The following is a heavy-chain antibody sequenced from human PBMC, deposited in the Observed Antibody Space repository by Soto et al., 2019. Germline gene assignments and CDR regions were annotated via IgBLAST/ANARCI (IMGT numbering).Heavy chain of an antibody. CDR1: GYTFTSYG. J-gene: IGHJ6*02. CDR3: ARDVYSGSFMGVGYYYYGMDV. CDR2: ISAYNGNT. Sequence: ASVKVSCKASGYTFTSYGISWVRQAPGQGLEWMGWISAYNGNTNYAQKLQGRVTMTTDTSTSIAYMELRSLRSDDTAVYYCARDVYSGSFMGVGYYYYGMDVWGQGTTVTVSS. V-gene: IGHV1-18*01. D-gene: IGHD1-26*01.